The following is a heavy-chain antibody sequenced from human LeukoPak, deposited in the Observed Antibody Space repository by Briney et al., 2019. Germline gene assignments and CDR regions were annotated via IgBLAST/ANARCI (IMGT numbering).Heavy chain of an antibody. V-gene: IGHV3-23*01. D-gene: IGHD5-18*01. J-gene: IGHJ5*02. Sequence: TGGSLRLSCAASGFTFSSYAMSWVRQAPGKGLEWVSVISGNGGRTYYADSVKGRFTISRDNSKNTLYLQMNSLRAEDTAVYYCAKVRDLDTVLGRFDNWCQGTLVTVSS. CDR2: ISGNGGRT. CDR1: GFTFSSYA. CDR3: AKVRDLDTVLGRFDN.